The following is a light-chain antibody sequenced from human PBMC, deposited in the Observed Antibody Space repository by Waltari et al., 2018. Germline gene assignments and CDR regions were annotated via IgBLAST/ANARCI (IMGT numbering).Light chain of an antibody. CDR3: CSYAGSYTRV. CDR2: DVT. J-gene: IGLJ3*02. CDR1: NSDVGGYDY. V-gene: IGLV2-11*01. Sequence: QSALTQPRSVSGSPGQSVTISCTGTNSDVGGYDYVSWYQQYPGKAPQLMIFDVTKRPSGVPARLAGSKSGNTASLTISGIQVEDEADYYCCSYAGSYTRVFGGGTKLTVL.